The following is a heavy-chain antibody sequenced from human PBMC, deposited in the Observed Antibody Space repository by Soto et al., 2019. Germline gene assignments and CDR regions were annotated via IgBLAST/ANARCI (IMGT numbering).Heavy chain of an antibody. D-gene: IGHD5-12*01. J-gene: IGHJ6*02. V-gene: IGHV1-18*01. Sequence: QVQLMQSGAEVKKPGASVRVSCKASGYNLTSYGISWVRQAPGQVLEWMGWISPYNGNTNYAQKLQGRVTVTTDTSTSTAYMDLRRLRSDDTAVYYCAREWEYSGFDDDYYHYGMDVWGQGTTVTVSS. CDR1: GYNLTSYG. CDR2: ISPYNGNT. CDR3: AREWEYSGFDDDYYHYGMDV.